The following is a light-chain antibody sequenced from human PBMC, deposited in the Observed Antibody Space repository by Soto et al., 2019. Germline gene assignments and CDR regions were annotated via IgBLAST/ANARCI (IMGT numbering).Light chain of an antibody. J-gene: IGKJ2*01. CDR1: QSVGSRS. Sequence: DTVLTQSPGTLSLSPGERVTLSCRASQSVGSRSLAWYQQKPGQAPRLLIYDTSNRATGIPNRFSGSGSGTDFTLTISRLEPEDFAVYHCQQYGNPPWTFGQGTKLEIK. CDR2: DTS. V-gene: IGKV3-20*01. CDR3: QQYGNPPWT.